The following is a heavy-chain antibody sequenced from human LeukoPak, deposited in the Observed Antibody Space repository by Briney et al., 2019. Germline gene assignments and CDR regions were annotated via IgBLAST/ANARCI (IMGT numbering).Heavy chain of an antibody. CDR2: ISGSGGST. J-gene: IGHJ4*02. D-gene: IGHD5-12*01. CDR1: GFTFSSYG. V-gene: IGHV3-23*01. Sequence: GGTLRLSCAASGFTFSSYGMSWVRQAPGKGLEWVSAISGSGGSTYYADSVKGRFTISRDNSKNTLYLQMNSLRAEDTAVYYCATGPAKLRFIDYFDYWGQGTLVTVSS. CDR3: ATGPAKLRFIDYFDY.